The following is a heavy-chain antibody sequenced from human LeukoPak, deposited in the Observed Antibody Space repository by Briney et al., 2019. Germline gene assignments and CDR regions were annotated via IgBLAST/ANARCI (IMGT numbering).Heavy chain of an antibody. CDR2: IYYSGST. J-gene: IGHJ4*02. CDR1: GASISNSRYY. Sequence: PSDTLSLTCAVSGASISNSRYYWGWVRQPPGNGLELIGSIYYSGSTYYNPSLKSRVTISVDTSKRQFSLKVSAVTAADTAVYYCARHYTPYTSGWNVGLDYWGQGTLVIAPS. V-gene: IGHV4-39*01. CDR3: ARHYTPYTSGWNVGLDY. D-gene: IGHD6-19*01.